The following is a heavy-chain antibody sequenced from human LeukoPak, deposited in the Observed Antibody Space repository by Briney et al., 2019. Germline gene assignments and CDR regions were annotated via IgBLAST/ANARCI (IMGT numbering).Heavy chain of an antibody. V-gene: IGHV3-49*04. CDR2: IRGKGSGGST. Sequence: GGSLRLSCAASGFTFSTYYMNWVRQAPGKGLEWVGFIRGKGSGGSTEYAASVKGRFTISRDDSRSMAYLQMDGLRTEDTAVYYCTRERDYTDEYWGQGTLVTVSS. D-gene: IGHD4-11*01. CDR1: GFTFSTYY. CDR3: TRERDYTDEY. J-gene: IGHJ4*02.